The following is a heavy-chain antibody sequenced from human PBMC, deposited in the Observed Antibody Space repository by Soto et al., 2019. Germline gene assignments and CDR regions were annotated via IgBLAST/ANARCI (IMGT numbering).Heavy chain of an antibody. J-gene: IGHJ4*02. Sequence: SETLSLTCAVYGGSIGSYYWNWIRQPPGKGLEWIGHLYNRGSTNYNPSLNGRVTISVDTSKNEFSLKLRSVTAADTAVYYCAKDGIAVAGRVFSGYFDYWGQGTLVTVSS. CDR2: LYNRGST. V-gene: IGHV4-59*01. CDR1: GGSIGSYY. CDR3: AKDGIAVAGRVFSGYFDY. D-gene: IGHD6-19*01.